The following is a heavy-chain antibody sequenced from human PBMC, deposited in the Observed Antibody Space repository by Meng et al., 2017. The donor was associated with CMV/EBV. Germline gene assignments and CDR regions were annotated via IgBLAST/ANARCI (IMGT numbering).Heavy chain of an antibody. CDR1: GYTLTSYG. Sequence: SVKVSCKASGYTLTSYGISWVRQAPGQGLEWMGGIIPIFGTANYAQKFQGRVTITTDESTSTAYMELSSLRSEDTAVYYCARDLTGSTRGGRFDSWGQGTLVTVSS. D-gene: IGHD1-7*01. CDR3: ARDLTGSTRGGRFDS. CDR2: IIPIFGTA. J-gene: IGHJ5*01. V-gene: IGHV1-69*05.